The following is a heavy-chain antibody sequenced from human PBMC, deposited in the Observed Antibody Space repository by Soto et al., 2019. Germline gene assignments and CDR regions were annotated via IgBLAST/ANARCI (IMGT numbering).Heavy chain of an antibody. Sequence: GGSLRLSCVASGFSFSSHWLSWVRQAPGKGLEWVASIKKDGSEEDYVDSVKGRFTISSNNAKSSMYMQMNRLRAEDMAVYSCARGRKWVRGAGRCFDDWGQGTEVTVSS. CDR3: ARGRKWVRGAGRCFDD. CDR1: GFSFSSHW. V-gene: IGHV3-7*04. J-gene: IGHJ4*02. D-gene: IGHD1-26*01. CDR2: IKKDGSEE.